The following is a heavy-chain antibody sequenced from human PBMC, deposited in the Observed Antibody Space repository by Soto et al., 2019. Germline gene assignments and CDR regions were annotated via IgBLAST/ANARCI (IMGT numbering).Heavy chain of an antibody. CDR3: ARDRGDYDFWSGYWSYYYYYGMDV. D-gene: IGHD3-3*01. CDR2: IYYSGST. V-gene: IGHV4-59*01. Sequence: PSETLSLTCTVSGGSISSYYWSWIRQPPGKGLEWIGYIYYSGSTNYNPSLKSRVTISVDTSKNQFSLKLSSVTAADTAVYYCARDRGDYDFWSGYWSYYYYYGMDVWGQGTTVTVSS. CDR1: GGSISSYY. J-gene: IGHJ6*02.